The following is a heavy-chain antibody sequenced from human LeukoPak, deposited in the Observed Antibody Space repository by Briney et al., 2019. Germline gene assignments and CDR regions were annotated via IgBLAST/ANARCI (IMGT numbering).Heavy chain of an antibody. J-gene: IGHJ6*02. D-gene: IGHD3-3*01. CDR3: ARDRGHYDFWSGWSLYGMDV. CDR2: GHQSGST. Sequence: SETLSLTCTVSGGSISTDYWSWIRQPPGKGPEWIAYGHQSGSTNYNPSLKSRVTISVDTSKNQFSLKLSSVTAADTAVYYCARDRGHYDFWSGWSLYGMDVWGQGTTVTVSS. CDR1: GGSISTDY. V-gene: IGHV4-59*01.